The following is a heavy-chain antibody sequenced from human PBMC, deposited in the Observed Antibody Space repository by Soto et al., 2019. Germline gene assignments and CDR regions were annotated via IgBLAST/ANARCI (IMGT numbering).Heavy chain of an antibody. Sequence: QVHLVQSGTEVKKPGASVKVSCKTSGYTFVSFAIHWVRQAPGQRLEWMGWINPSNGNTRYAENLQVRLSITSDTSATTAYMELSSLTSEDTAVYYCARRLTAFDTWGQGTMLIVSS. J-gene: IGHJ3*02. CDR1: GYTFVSFA. D-gene: IGHD6-19*01. V-gene: IGHV1-3*01. CDR2: INPSNGNT. CDR3: ARRLTAFDT.